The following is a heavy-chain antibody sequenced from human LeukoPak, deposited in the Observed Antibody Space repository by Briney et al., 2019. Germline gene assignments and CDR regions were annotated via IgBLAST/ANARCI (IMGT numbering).Heavy chain of an antibody. V-gene: IGHV4-30-4*08. D-gene: IGHD2-2*02. Sequence: SETLSLTCTVSGGSFSSGDYYWSWIRQPPGKGLEWIGYIYYSGSTYYNPSLKSRVTISVDTSKNQFSLKLSSVTAADTAVYYCARVTCSSTSCYNPVDYWGQGTLVTVS. CDR1: GGSFSSGDYY. J-gene: IGHJ4*02. CDR2: IYYSGST. CDR3: ARVTCSSTSCYNPVDY.